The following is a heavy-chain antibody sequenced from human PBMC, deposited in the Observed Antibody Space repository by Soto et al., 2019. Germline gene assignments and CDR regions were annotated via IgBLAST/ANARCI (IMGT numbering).Heavy chain of an antibody. CDR3: ARDILTGYYIKGPVYYYGMDV. CDR1: GDSVSSNSAA. V-gene: IGHV6-1*01. J-gene: IGHJ6*02. D-gene: IGHD3-9*01. Sequence: PSQTLSLTCAISGDSVSSNSAAWNWIRQSPSRGLEWLGRTYYRSKWYNDYAVSVKSRITINPDTSKNQFSLQLNSVTPEDTAVYYCARDILTGYYIKGPVYYYGMDVWGQGTKVTVSS. CDR2: TYYRSKWYN.